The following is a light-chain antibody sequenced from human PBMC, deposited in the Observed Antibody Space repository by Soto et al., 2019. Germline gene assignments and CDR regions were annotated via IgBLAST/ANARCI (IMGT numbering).Light chain of an antibody. J-gene: IGKJ5*01. CDR1: QLFSSN. CDR3: QKYNNWPRT. Sequence: EIVMMQSPATLSVSPGESVTLSCRASQLFSSNLAWYQHKPGQAPRLLIYGVSTRDTGVPDRFSGSASGTEFTLTISSLRSEDFAVYYCQKYNNWPRTFGQGTRLEIK. CDR2: GVS. V-gene: IGKV3-15*01.